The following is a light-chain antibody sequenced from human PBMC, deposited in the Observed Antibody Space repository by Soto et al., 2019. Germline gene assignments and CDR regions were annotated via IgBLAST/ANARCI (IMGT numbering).Light chain of an antibody. CDR3: QQSDRAPLT. V-gene: IGKV1-39*01. CDR2: TAS. CDR1: QSVKY. Sequence: DLQMTQSPSSLSASVGDRVTITCRTSQSVKYLNWYQQIPGRAPKFLIATASILQRGVPSRFSGSGSGTEFSLTINTLQREDFATYYCQQSDRAPLTFGGGTRVEIK. J-gene: IGKJ4*01.